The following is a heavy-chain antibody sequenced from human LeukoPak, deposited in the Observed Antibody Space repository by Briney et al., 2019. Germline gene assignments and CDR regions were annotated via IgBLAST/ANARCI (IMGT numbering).Heavy chain of an antibody. CDR1: GFTFSSYG. CDR3: AKDPPPLGLYGGLYYMGV. D-gene: IGHD4-23*01. V-gene: IGHV3-30*02. CDR2: IRYDGSNK. Sequence: GGSLRLSCAASGFTFSSYGMHWVRQAPGKGLEWVAFIRYDGSNKYYADSVKGRFTISRDNSKNTLYLQMNSLRVEDTAVYYCAKDPPPLGLYGGLYYMGVWGKGTTVTVSS. J-gene: IGHJ6*03.